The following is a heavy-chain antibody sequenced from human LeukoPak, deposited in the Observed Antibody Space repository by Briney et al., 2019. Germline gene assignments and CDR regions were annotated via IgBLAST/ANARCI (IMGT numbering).Heavy chain of an antibody. CDR2: IKRGSSAT. D-gene: IGHD4-17*01. V-gene: IGHV3-21*01. Sequence: GGSLRLSCEASGFTFTTYSMTWVRQAPGKGLEWVSIIKRGSSATISADALKGRFTISSDDAKNLLYLDMNSLRAEDTAVYYGARGHTAVTRHFDFWGEGTLVTVSS. J-gene: IGHJ4*02. CDR3: ARGHTAVTRHFDF. CDR1: GFTFTTYS.